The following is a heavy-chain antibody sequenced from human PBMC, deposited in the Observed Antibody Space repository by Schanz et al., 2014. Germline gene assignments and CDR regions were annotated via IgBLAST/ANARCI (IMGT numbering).Heavy chain of an antibody. V-gene: IGHV3-53*01. Sequence: EVQLVESGGGLIQPGGSLRLSCAVSGFTVNTNYMSWVRQAPGKGLEWISSMYINSGSTQYADSVKGRFIISRDSSKNTLFLQMNSLRAEDTAVYYCAKSGYCRSTSCYQYNYYGLDVWGQGTTVTVSS. J-gene: IGHJ6*02. D-gene: IGHD2-2*03. CDR3: AKSGYCRSTSCYQYNYYGLDV. CDR1: GFTVNTNY. CDR2: MYINSGST.